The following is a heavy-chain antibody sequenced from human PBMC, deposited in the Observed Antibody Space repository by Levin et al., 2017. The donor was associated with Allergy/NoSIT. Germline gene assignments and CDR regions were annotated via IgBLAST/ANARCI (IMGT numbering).Heavy chain of an antibody. J-gene: IGHJ4*02. D-gene: IGHD3-10*01. CDR2: IIPIFDTA. Sequence: PGESLKISCKASGGTFSSYAISWVRQAPGQGLEWMGGIIPIFDTANYAQKFQGRVTITADESTSTAYMELSSLRSEDTAMYYCARDDSYGSGSYFPYWGQGTLVTVSS. CDR3: ARDDSYGSGSYFPY. CDR1: GGTFSSYA. V-gene: IGHV1-69*01.